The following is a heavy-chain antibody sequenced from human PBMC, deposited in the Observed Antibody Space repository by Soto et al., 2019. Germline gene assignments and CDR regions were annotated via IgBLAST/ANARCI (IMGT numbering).Heavy chain of an antibody. CDR1: GGTFSSYA. Sequence: ASVKVSCKASGGTFSSYAISWVRQAPGQGLEWMGGIIPIFGTANYAQKFQGRVTITADESTSTAYMELSSLRSEDTAVYYCARDSGPLLNGYNSRLGFDYWGQGTLVTVSS. CDR3: ARDSGPLLNGYNSRLGFDY. J-gene: IGHJ4*02. V-gene: IGHV1-69*13. D-gene: IGHD5-12*01. CDR2: IIPIFGTA.